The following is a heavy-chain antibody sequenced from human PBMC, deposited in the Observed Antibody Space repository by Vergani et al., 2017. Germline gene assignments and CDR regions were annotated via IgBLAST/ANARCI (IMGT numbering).Heavy chain of an antibody. CDR2: MYYSGST. V-gene: IGHV4-39*01. CDR1: GGSISSSSYY. CDR3: ARLKMGLVRYFDQ. D-gene: IGHD5-24*01. J-gene: IGHJ4*02. Sequence: QLQLQESGPGLVKPSETLSLTCTVSGGSISSSSYYWGWIRQPPGKGLEWIGSMYYSGSTYYNPSLKSRVTISVDTSQRQFSLKLSFVTAADTAVYYCARLKMGLVRYFDQWGQGTLVTVSS.